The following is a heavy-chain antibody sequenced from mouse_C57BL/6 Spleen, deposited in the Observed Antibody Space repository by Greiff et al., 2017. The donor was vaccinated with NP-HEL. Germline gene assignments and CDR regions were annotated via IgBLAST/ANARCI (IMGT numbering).Heavy chain of an antibody. CDR3: ARGVGYYFDY. V-gene: IGHV5-17*01. CDR2: ISSGSSTI. Sequence: EVMLVESGGGLVKPGGSLKLSCAASGFTFSDYGMHWVRQAPEKGLEWVAYISSGSSTIYYADTVKGRFTISRDNAKNTLLLQMTSLRSEDTAMYYCARGVGYYFDYWGQGTTLTVSS. J-gene: IGHJ2*01. CDR1: GFTFSDYG. D-gene: IGHD1-1*01.